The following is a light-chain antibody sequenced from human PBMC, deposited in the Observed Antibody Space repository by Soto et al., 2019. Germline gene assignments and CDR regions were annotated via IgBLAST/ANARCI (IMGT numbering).Light chain of an antibody. CDR2: DVS. J-gene: IGLJ2*01. CDR3: CSYAGWYTLR. V-gene: IGLV2-11*01. CDR1: SSDVGGYNY. Sequence: QSALTQPRSGSGSPGQSVTISCTGTSSDVGGYNYVSLYQQHPGKAPKLMIFDVSKRPSGVPDRFAGSKSGNTASLTISGLQAEDEADDYCCSYAGWYTLRFGGGTKLTVL.